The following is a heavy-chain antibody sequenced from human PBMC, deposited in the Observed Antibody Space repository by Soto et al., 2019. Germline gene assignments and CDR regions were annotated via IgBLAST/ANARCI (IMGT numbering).Heavy chain of an antibody. CDR2: IYPGDSDT. J-gene: IGHJ6*02. V-gene: IGHV5-51*01. CDR1: GYSFTTYW. D-gene: IGHD1-26*01. Sequence: PGESLKISCKGSGYSFTTYWIGWVRQMPGKGLEWMGIIYPGDSDTRYSPSFQGQVTISADKSISTAYLQWSSPKASDTAMYYCARHFAVGDYYYYYGMDVWGQGTTVTVSS. CDR3: ARHFAVGDYYYYYGMDV.